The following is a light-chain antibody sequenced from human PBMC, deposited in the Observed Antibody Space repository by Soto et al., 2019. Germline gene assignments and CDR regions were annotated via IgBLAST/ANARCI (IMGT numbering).Light chain of an antibody. CDR2: GAS. CDR1: HIVSINY. V-gene: IGKV3-20*01. J-gene: IGKJ4*01. Sequence: ETVLTQSPGTLSLYPGERATLSCRASHIVSINYLAWYQQKPGQAPRLLIYGASSRATGIPDRFSGSGSGTDFTLTISRLEPEDYAVYYCQQYGNSPLTFGGGTKV. CDR3: QQYGNSPLT.